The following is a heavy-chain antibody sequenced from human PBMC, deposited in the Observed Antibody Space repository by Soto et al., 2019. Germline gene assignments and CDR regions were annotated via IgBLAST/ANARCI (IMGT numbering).Heavy chain of an antibody. CDR1: GGSISSSSYY. CDR3: RSSGYSHYYYYGMDV. D-gene: IGHD3-22*01. CDR2: IYYSGST. J-gene: IGHJ6*02. Sequence: KPSETLSLTCTVSGGSISSSSYYWGWIRQPPGKGLEWIGSIYYSGSTYYNPSLKSRVTISVDTSKNQFSLKLSSVTAADTAVYYCRSSGYSHYYYYGMDVWGQGTTVTVSS. V-gene: IGHV4-39*01.